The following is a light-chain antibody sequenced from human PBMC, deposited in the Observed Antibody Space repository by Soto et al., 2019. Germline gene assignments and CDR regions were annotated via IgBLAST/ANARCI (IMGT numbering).Light chain of an antibody. Sequence: QSVLTQPPSVSAAPGQKITISCSGSGSNIGNNYVSWYQQFPGTAPKLLIYQNNKRPSGIPDRFSGSKSGKSATLGITGLQTGDEADYYCATWESSHNWVFGGGTKLTVL. CDR1: GSNIGNNY. V-gene: IGLV1-51*02. CDR3: ATWESSHNWV. CDR2: QNN. J-gene: IGLJ3*02.